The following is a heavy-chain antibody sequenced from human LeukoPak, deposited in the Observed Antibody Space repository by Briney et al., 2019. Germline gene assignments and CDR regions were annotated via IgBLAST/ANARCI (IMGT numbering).Heavy chain of an antibody. CDR2: FHFSKHT. CDR1: GGSISTGTWS. V-gene: IGHV4-39*01. D-gene: IGHD3-22*01. CDR3: ARLAIGYPNWFDL. J-gene: IGHJ5*02. Sequence: SETLSLTCAVSGGSISTGTWSWIRIPPPTGQGLEGMGTFHFSKHTQYTLSFKTRVTVSADTHKTQFSLELPSVTAADTAIYFCARLAIGYPNWFDLWGQGTLVTV.